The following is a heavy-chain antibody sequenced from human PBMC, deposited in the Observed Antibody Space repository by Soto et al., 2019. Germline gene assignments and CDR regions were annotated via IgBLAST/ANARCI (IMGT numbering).Heavy chain of an antibody. CDR3: ARDYAGNYYYYYGMDV. CDR2: MNPNSGNT. Sequence: ASVKVSCKASGYTFTSYDINWVRQATGQGLEWMGWMNPNSGNTGYAQKFQGRVTMTRNTSISTAYMELSSLRSEDTAVYYCARDYAGNYYYYYGMDVWGQGTTVTVSS. CDR1: GYTFTSYD. D-gene: IGHD4-17*01. V-gene: IGHV1-8*01. J-gene: IGHJ6*02.